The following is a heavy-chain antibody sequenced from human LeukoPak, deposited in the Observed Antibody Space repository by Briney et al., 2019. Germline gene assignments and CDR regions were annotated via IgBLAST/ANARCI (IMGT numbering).Heavy chain of an antibody. CDR1: GYSLTSYW. D-gene: IGHD4-17*01. Sequence: KPGESLRISCKGSGYSLTSYWITWVRQMPGKGLEWMGRIDPSDSYTNYSPSFQGHVTISADKSISTAYLQWSSLKASDTAMYYCATVTTIYYYYGMDVWGQGTTVTVSS. J-gene: IGHJ6*02. CDR2: IDPSDSYT. CDR3: ATVTTIYYYYGMDV. V-gene: IGHV5-10-1*01.